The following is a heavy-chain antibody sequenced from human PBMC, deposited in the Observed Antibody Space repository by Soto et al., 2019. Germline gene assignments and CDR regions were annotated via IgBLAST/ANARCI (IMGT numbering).Heavy chain of an antibody. CDR3: AKDRYYYGSGSYSQLGGIYYYYGMDV. Sequence: QVQLVESGGGVVQPGRSLRLSCAASGFTFSSYGMHWVRQAPGKGLEWVAVISYDGSNKYYADSVKGRFTISRDNSKNTLYLQMNSLRAEDTAVYYCAKDRYYYGSGSYSQLGGIYYYYGMDVWGQGTTVTVSS. CDR2: ISYDGSNK. V-gene: IGHV3-30*18. J-gene: IGHJ6*02. D-gene: IGHD3-10*01. CDR1: GFTFSSYG.